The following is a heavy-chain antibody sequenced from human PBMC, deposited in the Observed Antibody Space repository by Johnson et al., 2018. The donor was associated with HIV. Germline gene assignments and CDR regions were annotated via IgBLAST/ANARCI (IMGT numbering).Heavy chain of an antibody. D-gene: IGHD3-16*01. CDR2: ISYDGNNK. CDR3: ARERGWGRDAFDI. CDR1: GFTFSTYS. Sequence: QVQLVESGGGVVQPGRSLRLSCAASGFTFSTYSMHWVRQAPGMRLEWVAVISYDGNNKYYADSLKGRFTISRDNSKNTLYLQMNSLRAEDTAVYSCARERGWGRDAFDIWGQGTMVIVSS. J-gene: IGHJ3*02. V-gene: IGHV3-30*04.